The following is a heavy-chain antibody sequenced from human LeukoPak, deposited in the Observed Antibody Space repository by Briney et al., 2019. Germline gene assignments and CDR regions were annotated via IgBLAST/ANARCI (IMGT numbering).Heavy chain of an antibody. CDR2: IYYSGST. J-gene: IGHJ4*02. CDR3: ARVRGQWLVRYFDY. V-gene: IGHV4-59*12. CDR1: GGSISSYY. Sequence: PSETLSLTCTVSGGSISSYYWSWIRQPPGKGLEWIGYIYYSGSTNYNPSLKSRVTISVDTSKNQFSLKLSSVTAADTAVYYCARVRGQWLVRYFDYWGQGTLVTVSS. D-gene: IGHD6-19*01.